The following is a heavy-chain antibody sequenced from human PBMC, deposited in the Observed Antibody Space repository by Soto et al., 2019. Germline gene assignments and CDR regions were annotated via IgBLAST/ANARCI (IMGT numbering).Heavy chain of an antibody. CDR3: ARGGDIVVVPAAVFDP. D-gene: IGHD2-2*01. J-gene: IGHJ5*02. V-gene: IGHV4-59*01. CDR2: IYYSGST. CDR1: GGSISSYY. Sequence: SETLSLTCTVSGGSISSYYWSWVRQPPGKGLEWIGYIYYSGSTNYNPSLKSRVTISVDTSKNQFSLKLSSVTAADTAVYYCARGGDIVVVPAAVFDPWGQGTLVTVSS.